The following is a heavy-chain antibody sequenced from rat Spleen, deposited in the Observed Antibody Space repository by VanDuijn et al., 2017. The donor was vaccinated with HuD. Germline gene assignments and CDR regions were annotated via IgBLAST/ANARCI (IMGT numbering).Heavy chain of an antibody. CDR1: GFTFSDYY. Sequence: EVQLVESDGGLVQPGRSLKLSCAASGFTFSDYYMAWVRQAPTKGLEWVATISYDGSSTYYRDSVKGRFTISRDNAKSTLYLQMDSLRSEDTATYYCARLTTGWYFDFWGPGTMVTVSS. CDR3: ARLTTGWYFDF. J-gene: IGHJ1*01. V-gene: IGHV5-29*01. D-gene: IGHD1-10*01. CDR2: ISYDGSST.